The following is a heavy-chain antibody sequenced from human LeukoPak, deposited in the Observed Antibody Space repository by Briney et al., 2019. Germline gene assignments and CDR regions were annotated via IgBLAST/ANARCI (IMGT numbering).Heavy chain of an antibody. D-gene: IGHD3-22*01. Sequence: SETLSLTCTVSGGSISSSSYYWGWIRQPPGKGLEWIGSIYYSGSTYYNPSLKSRVTISVDTSKNQFSLKLSSVTAADTAVYYCARLGDYYGSSGFYFHWFDPWGQGTLVTVSS. CDR1: GGSISSSSYY. CDR2: IYYSGST. J-gene: IGHJ5*02. CDR3: ARLGDYYGSSGFYFHWFDP. V-gene: IGHV4-39*01.